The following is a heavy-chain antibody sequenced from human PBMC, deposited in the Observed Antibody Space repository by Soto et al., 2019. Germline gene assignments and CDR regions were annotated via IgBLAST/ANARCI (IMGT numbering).Heavy chain of an antibody. V-gene: IGHV2-5*02. CDR2: IYWDGYK. D-gene: IGHD3-16*01. CDR1: GFSLRTSGVG. CDR3: AHKGGGDRILDY. Sequence: QITLKESGPTLVKPTQTLTLTCAFSGFSLRTSGVGVGWIRQPPGKALEWLALIYWDGYKHYSPPLKSRLTTPQDTSKNRWVRKMPNMDPVDTATYYFAHKGGGDRILDYWGQGTLVTVSS. J-gene: IGHJ4*02.